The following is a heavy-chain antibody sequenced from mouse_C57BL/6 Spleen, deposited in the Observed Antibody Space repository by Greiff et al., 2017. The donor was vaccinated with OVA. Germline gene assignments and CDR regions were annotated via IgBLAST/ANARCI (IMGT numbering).Heavy chain of an antibody. D-gene: IGHD1-1*01. V-gene: IGHV1-47*01. CDR1: GYTFTTYP. Sequence: QVQLQPSGAELVKPGASVKMSCTASGYTFTTYPIEWMKQNHGKSLEWIGNFHPYNDDTKYNEKFKGKATLTVEKSSSTVYLELSRLTSDDSAVYYCARHYYGSSYWYFDVWGTGTTVTVSS. J-gene: IGHJ1*03. CDR2: FHPYNDDT. CDR3: ARHYYGSSYWYFDV.